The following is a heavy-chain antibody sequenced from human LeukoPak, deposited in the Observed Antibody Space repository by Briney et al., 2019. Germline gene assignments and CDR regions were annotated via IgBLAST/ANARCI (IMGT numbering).Heavy chain of an antibody. D-gene: IGHD3-22*01. Sequence: GGSLRLSCAASGFTFSSYSMNWVRQAPGKGLEWVSSISSSSSYIYYADSVKGRFTISRDNAKNSLYLQMNSLRAEDTAVYYCARPYDTRGYFPDYWGQGTLVTVSS. CDR2: ISSSSSYI. J-gene: IGHJ4*02. CDR1: GFTFSSYS. CDR3: ARPYDTRGYFPDY. V-gene: IGHV3-21*01.